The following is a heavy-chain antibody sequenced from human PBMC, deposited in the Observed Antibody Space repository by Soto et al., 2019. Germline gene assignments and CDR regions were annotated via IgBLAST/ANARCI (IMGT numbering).Heavy chain of an antibody. J-gene: IGHJ6*02. Sequence: PSETLSLTCTVSGGSISSYYWSWIRQPPGKGLERIGYIYYSGSTNYNPSLKSRVTISVDTSKNQFSLKLSSVTAADTAVYYCARERAGYYDSSGYSNYYGMDVWGQGTTVTVSS. CDR1: GGSISSYY. CDR3: ARERAGYYDSSGYSNYYGMDV. D-gene: IGHD3-22*01. CDR2: IYYSGST. V-gene: IGHV4-59*01.